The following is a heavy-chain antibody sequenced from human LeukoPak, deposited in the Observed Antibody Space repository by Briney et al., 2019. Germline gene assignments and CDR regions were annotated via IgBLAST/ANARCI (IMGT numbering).Heavy chain of an antibody. CDR3: ASRRMITFGGVIVDDY. J-gene: IGHJ4*02. CDR1: GFTFSSYG. V-gene: IGHV3-30*02. D-gene: IGHD3-16*02. Sequence: GGSLRLSCAASGFTFSSYGMHWVRQAPGKGLEWVTFIRYDGSNKYYADSVKGRFTISRDNSKNTLYLQMNSLRAEDTAVYYCASRRMITFGGVIVDDYWGQGTLVTVSS. CDR2: IRYDGSNK.